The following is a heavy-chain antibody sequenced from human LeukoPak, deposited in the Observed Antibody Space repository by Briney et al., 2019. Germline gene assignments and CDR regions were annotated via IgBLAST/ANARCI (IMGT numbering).Heavy chain of an antibody. D-gene: IGHD5-12*01. CDR2: ISGSGGRT. CDR1: GFTFSSYA. V-gene: IGHV3-23*01. J-gene: IGHJ4*02. Sequence: GGSLRLSCAASGFTFSSYAMSWVRQAPGKGLEWVSTISGSGGRTYYADSVKGRFTISRDNSKNTLYLQMNSLRAEDTAVYYCARGPSGYHNTGGQGTLVTVSS. CDR3: ARGPSGYHNT.